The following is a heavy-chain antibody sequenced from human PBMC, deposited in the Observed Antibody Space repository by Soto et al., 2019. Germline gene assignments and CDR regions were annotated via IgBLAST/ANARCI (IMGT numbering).Heavy chain of an antibody. CDR1: GFTFSSYA. CDR3: AKQPGVTVRPDYFDY. J-gene: IGHJ4*02. Sequence: EVQLLESGGGLVQPGGSLRLSCAASGFTFSSYAMTWVRQAPGKGLEWVSTIGGSGDSTYYADSVKGRFTISRDNSKNTLYLQMNNLRAEDTAVYHCAKQPGVTVRPDYFDYWGQGTLVSVSS. CDR2: IGGSGDST. V-gene: IGHV3-23*01. D-gene: IGHD6-6*01.